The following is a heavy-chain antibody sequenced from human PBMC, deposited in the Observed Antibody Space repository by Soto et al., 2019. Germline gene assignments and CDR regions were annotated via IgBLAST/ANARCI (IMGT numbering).Heavy chain of an antibody. J-gene: IGHJ4*02. D-gene: IGHD1-26*01. CDR1: GGTFSSYA. V-gene: IGHV1-69*13. CDR3: ARTNSGSYYFDY. CDR2: IIPIFGTA. Sequence: ASVKVSCKASGGTFSSYAISWVRQAPGQGLEWMGGIIPIFGTANYAQKFQGRVTITADESTSTAYMELSSLRSEDTAVYYCARTNSGSYYFDYWGKGTLVTVSS.